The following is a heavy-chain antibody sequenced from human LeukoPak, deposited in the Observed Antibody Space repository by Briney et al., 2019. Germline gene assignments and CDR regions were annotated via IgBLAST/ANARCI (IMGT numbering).Heavy chain of an antibody. CDR3: ATLPRSITIFGVVIPINWFDP. CDR1: GYTLTELS. CDR2: FDPEDGET. J-gene: IGHJ5*02. Sequence: EASVKVSCKVSGYTLTELSMHWVRQAPGKGLEWMGGFDPEDGETIYAQKFQGRVTMTEDTSTDTAYMELSSLRSEDTAVYYCATLPRSITIFGVVIPINWFDPWGQGTLVTVSS. V-gene: IGHV1-24*01. D-gene: IGHD3-3*01.